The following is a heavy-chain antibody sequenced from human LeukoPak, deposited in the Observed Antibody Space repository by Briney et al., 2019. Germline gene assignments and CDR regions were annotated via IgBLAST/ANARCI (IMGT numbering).Heavy chain of an antibody. J-gene: IGHJ3*02. Sequence: GGSLRLSCAASGFTFSSYSMNWVRQAPGKGLEWVSSISSSSGYIYYADSVKGRFTISRDNAKNSLYLQMNSLRAEDTAVYYCAKSRDAYLDAFDIWGQGTMVTVSS. CDR3: AKSRDAYLDAFDI. CDR1: GFTFSSYS. CDR2: ISSSSGYI. V-gene: IGHV3-21*04. D-gene: IGHD5-24*01.